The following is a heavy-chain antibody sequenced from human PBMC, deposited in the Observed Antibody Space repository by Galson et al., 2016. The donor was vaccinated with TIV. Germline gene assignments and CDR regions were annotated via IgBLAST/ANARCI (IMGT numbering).Heavy chain of an antibody. J-gene: IGHJ3*02. CDR3: AADRYCGDNCPDAFDI. CDR1: GDSLSDLS. D-gene: IGHD2-21*01. CDR2: FDPEQHKK. V-gene: IGHV1-24*01. Sequence: SVKVSCKVSGDSLSDLSMHWVRQAPGKGLEWMGGFDPEQHKKIYAQKLQGRVTLTEDTSTDTAFLELSSLSFEDTAVYYCAADRYCGDNCPDAFDIWGLGTMVTVSS.